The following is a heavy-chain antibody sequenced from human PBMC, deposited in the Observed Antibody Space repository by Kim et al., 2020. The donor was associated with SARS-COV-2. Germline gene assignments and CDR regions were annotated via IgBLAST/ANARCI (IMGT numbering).Heavy chain of an antibody. D-gene: IGHD5-18*01. CDR3: ARFPGYSYGYDLLYYFDY. CDR1: GFTFSSYS. Sequence: GGSLRLSCAASGFTFSSYSMNWVRQAPGKGLEWVSYISSSSSTIYYADSVKGRFTISRDNAKNSLYLQMNSLRAEDTAVYYCARFPGYSYGYDLLYYFDYWGQGTLVTVSS. CDR2: ISSSSSTI. J-gene: IGHJ4*02. V-gene: IGHV3-48*04.